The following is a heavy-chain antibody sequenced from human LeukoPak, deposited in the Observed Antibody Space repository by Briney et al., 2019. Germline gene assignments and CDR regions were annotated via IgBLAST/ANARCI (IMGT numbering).Heavy chain of an antibody. D-gene: IGHD5-24*01. V-gene: IGHV1-2*02. Sequence: ASVKVSCKASGYTFTSYYMHWVRQAPGQGLEWMGWINPNSGGTNYAQKFQGRVNMIRDTSISTAYMELSRLRSDDTAVYYCARGEMTTTTFDYWGQGTLVTVSS. CDR3: ARGEMTTTTFDY. J-gene: IGHJ4*02. CDR2: INPNSGGT. CDR1: GYTFTSYY.